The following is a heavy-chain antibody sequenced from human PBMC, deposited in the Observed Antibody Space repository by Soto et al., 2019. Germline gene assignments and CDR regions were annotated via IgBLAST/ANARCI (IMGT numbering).Heavy chain of an antibody. CDR2: INHSGGT. Sequence: SETLSLTCAVYGGSFSGYYWSWIRQPPGKGLEWIGEINHSGGTNYNPSLKSRVTISADTSKNQFSLKLSSVSAADTAEYFCARGLYCTNTTCYGDYYYMDVWGKGTTVTVSS. CDR1: GGSFSGYY. CDR3: ARGLYCTNTTCYGDYYYMDV. D-gene: IGHD2-2*01. J-gene: IGHJ6*03. V-gene: IGHV4-34*01.